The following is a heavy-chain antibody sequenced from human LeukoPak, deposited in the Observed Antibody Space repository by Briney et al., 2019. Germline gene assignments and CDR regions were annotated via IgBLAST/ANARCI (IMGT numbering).Heavy chain of an antibody. J-gene: IGHJ4*02. Sequence: MNPNSGNTGYAQKFQGRVTMTRNTSISTAYMELSSLRSEDTAVYYCASTLGTGYYNFDYWGQGTLVTVSS. CDR3: ASTLGTGYYNFDY. D-gene: IGHD3/OR15-3a*01. CDR2: MNPNSGNT. V-gene: IGHV1-8*01.